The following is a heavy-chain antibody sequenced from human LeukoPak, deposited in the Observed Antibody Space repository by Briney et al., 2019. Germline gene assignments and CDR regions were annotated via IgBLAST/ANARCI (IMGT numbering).Heavy chain of an antibody. Sequence: GSSVKVSCKASGGTFSSYAISWVRQAPGQGLEWMGRIIPILGIANYAQKFQGRVTITTDKSTSTAYMELSSLRSEDTAVYYCARDRSSSTFDYWGQGTLVTVSS. V-gene: IGHV1-69*04. J-gene: IGHJ4*02. D-gene: IGHD6-19*01. CDR1: GGTFSSYA. CDR3: ARDRSSSTFDY. CDR2: IIPILGIA.